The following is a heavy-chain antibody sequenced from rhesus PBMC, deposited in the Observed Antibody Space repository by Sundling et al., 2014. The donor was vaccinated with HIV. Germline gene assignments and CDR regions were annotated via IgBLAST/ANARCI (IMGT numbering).Heavy chain of an antibody. D-gene: IGHD3-16*01. Sequence: QVRLQESGPGLVKPSETLSLTCTVSGGYLTDYYFWNWIRQPPGRGWNGLAMSMVIVRTPTTTPPSKSRVAISKDTSKNQFFLRLTNVTAADTAVYFCSREINYNGKMDSWGQGLLVTVSS. J-gene: IGHJ4*01. V-gene: IGHV4S9*01. CDR2: SMVIVRTP. CDR1: GGYLTDYYF. CDR3: SREINYNGKMDS.